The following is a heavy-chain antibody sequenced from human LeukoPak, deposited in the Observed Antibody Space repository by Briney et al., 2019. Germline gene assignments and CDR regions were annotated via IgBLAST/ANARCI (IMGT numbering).Heavy chain of an antibody. J-gene: IGHJ4*02. V-gene: IGHV4-30-2*01. CDR2: IYHSGRT. Sequence: SETLSLTCTVSRGSLSSGGSYWSWVRQPPGRGLGWLGYIYHSGRTYYNPSLKSRVTISVDRSKNQFSLKLSFVTAADTAVYYCARVASLTGYQSECYFDYWGQGTLVTVSS. CDR3: ARVASLTGYQSECYFDY. D-gene: IGHD7-27*01. CDR1: RGSLSSGGSY.